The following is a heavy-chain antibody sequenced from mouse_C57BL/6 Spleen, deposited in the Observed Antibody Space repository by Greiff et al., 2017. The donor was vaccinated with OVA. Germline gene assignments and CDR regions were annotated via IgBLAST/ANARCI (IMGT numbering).Heavy chain of an antibody. CDR1: GYSFTGYY. J-gene: IGHJ2*01. CDR2: INPSTGGT. CDR3: ARGHYGPYFDY. D-gene: IGHD1-1*01. Sequence: EVQLQQSGPELVKPGASVKISCKASGYSFTGYYMNWVKQSPEKSLEWIGEINPSTGGTTYNQKFKGKATLTVDKSSSTAYIQRKSLASEDAAVYYCARGHYGPYFDYWGQGTTLTVSS. V-gene: IGHV1-42*01.